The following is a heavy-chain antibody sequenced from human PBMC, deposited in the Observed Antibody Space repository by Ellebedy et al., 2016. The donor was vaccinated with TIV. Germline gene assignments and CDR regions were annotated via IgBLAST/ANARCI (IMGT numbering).Heavy chain of an antibody. Sequence: ASVKVSCKASGGTFSSYAISWVRQAPGQGLEWMGGIIPIFGTANYAQKFQGRVTITADESTSTAYMELSSLRSDDTAVYYCARLLGNPSSGWNNWFDPWGQGTLVTVSS. CDR2: IIPIFGTA. CDR3: ARLLGNPSSGWNNWFDP. D-gene: IGHD6-19*01. CDR1: GGTFSSYA. J-gene: IGHJ5*02. V-gene: IGHV1-69*13.